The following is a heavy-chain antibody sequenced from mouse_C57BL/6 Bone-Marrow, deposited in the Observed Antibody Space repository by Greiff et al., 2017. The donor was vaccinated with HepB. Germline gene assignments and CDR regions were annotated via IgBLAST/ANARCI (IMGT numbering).Heavy chain of an antibody. V-gene: IGHV1-5*01. Sequence: VQLQQSGTVLARPGASVKMSCKTSGYTFTSYWMHWVKQRPGQGLEWIGAIYPGNSDTSYNQKFKGKAKLTAVTSASTAYMELSSLTNEDSAVYYCTSEPLRKGGYYAMDYWGQGTSVTVSS. CDR3: TSEPLRKGGYYAMDY. D-gene: IGHD2-12*01. CDR1: GYTFTSYW. CDR2: IYPGNSDT. J-gene: IGHJ4*01.